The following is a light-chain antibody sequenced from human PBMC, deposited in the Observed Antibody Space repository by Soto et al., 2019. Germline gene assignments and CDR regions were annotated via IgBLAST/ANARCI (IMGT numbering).Light chain of an antibody. Sequence: NFMLTQPHSVSESPGKTVIISCTRSSGSIASNYVQWYQQRPGSSPTTVIYEDNQRPSGVPDRFSGSIDSSSNSASLAISRLETEDEADYCCQSYDATNQVFGGGTKLTVL. J-gene: IGLJ3*02. CDR1: SGSIASNY. CDR2: EDN. V-gene: IGLV6-57*01. CDR3: QSYDATNQV.